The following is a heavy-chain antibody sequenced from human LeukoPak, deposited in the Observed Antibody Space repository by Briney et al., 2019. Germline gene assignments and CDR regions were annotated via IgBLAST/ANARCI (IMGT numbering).Heavy chain of an antibody. D-gene: IGHD3-3*01. V-gene: IGHV4-61*02. CDR3: ARGSPTYLEWLSTFDY. Sequence: SETLSLTCTVSGGSISSGSYYWSWTRQPAGKGLEWIGRIYTSGSTNYNPSLKSRVTISVDTSKNQFSLKLSSVTAADTAVYYCARGSPTYLEWLSTFDYWGQGTLVTVSS. CDR1: GGSISSGSYY. J-gene: IGHJ4*02. CDR2: IYTSGST.